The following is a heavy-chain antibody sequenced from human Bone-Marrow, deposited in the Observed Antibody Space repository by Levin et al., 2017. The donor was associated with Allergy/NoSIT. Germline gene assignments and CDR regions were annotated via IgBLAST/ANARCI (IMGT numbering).Heavy chain of an antibody. CDR2: IIPILGIA. CDR1: GGTFSSYT. D-gene: IGHD3-10*01. CDR3: ASGSRVRGVIPYDAFDI. J-gene: IGHJ3*02. V-gene: IGHV1-69*02. Sequence: PQASVKVSCKASGGTFSSYTISWVRQAPGQGLEWMGRIIPILGIANYAQKFQGRVTITADKSTSTAYMELSSLRSEDTAVYYCASGSRVRGVIPYDAFDIWGQGTMVTVSS.